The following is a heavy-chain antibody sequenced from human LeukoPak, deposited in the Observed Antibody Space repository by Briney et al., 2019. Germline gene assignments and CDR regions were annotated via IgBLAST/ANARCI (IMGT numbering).Heavy chain of an antibody. CDR1: GFTFSSYA. CDR3: AVDNGSGSYFDY. J-gene: IGHJ4*02. Sequence: GGSLRLSCAASGFTFSSYAMHWVRQAPGKGLEWVAVISYDGSNKYYADSVKGRFTISRDNSKNTLYLQMNSLRAEDTAVYYCAVDNGSGSYFDYWGQGTLVTVSS. CDR2: ISYDGSNK. V-gene: IGHV3-30*14. D-gene: IGHD3-10*01.